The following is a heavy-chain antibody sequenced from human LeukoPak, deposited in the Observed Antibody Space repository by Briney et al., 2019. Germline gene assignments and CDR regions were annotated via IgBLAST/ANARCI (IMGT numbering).Heavy chain of an antibody. CDR1: GFTFSTYW. V-gene: IGHV3-7*02. CDR2: IKQDGSEK. D-gene: IGHD4-23*01. Sequence: GGSLRLSCAASGFTFSTYWMSWVRQSPGKGLEWVANIKQDGSEKNYVDSVKGRFSISRDNAKNSLYLQMNSLRAEDTAVYYCALYGANDGAFDYWGQGTLVIVSS. CDR3: ALYGANDGAFDY. J-gene: IGHJ4*02.